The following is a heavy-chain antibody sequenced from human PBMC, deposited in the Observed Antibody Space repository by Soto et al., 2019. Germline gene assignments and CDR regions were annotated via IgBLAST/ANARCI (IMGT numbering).Heavy chain of an antibody. D-gene: IGHD1-26*01. CDR2: IYSGGST. CDR1: GFTVSSNY. V-gene: IGHV3-66*01. Sequence: GGSLRLSCAASGFTVSSNYMSWVRQAPGKGLEWVSVIYSGGSTHYADSVKGRFTISRDNSKNTLYLQMNSLRVEDTAVYYCARAREPPRIVGAHFDYWGQGTLVTVSS. CDR3: ARAREPPRIVGAHFDY. J-gene: IGHJ4*02.